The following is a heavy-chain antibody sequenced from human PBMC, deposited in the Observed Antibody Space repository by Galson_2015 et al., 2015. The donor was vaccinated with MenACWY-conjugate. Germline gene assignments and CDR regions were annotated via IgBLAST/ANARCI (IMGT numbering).Heavy chain of an antibody. V-gene: IGHV3-30*18. J-gene: IGHJ4*02. D-gene: IGHD6-19*01. CDR3: ANKGAVAGAFDY. CDR2: ISYDGSNK. Sequence: SLRLSCAASGFTFSIYGMHWVRQAPGKGLEWVAVISYDGSNKNYADSVKGRFTISRDNSKNTLYLQMNSLRAEDTAVYYCANKGAVAGAFDYWGQGTLVTVSS. CDR1: GFTFSIYG.